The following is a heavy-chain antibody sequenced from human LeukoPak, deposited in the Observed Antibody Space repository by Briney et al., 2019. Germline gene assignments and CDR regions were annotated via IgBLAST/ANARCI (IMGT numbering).Heavy chain of an antibody. CDR1: GFTFSSHW. Sequence: GGSLRLSCAASGFTFSSHWMHWVRQAPGEGLVWVSRVNGPGDWTHYADSVRGRFIISRDNAENTISLQMNSLRAEDTAVYFCAREVFEGQRQSDAFDVWGQGTMVTVSS. V-gene: IGHV3-74*01. CDR2: VNGPGDWT. CDR3: AREVFEGQRQSDAFDV. D-gene: IGHD6-25*01. J-gene: IGHJ3*01.